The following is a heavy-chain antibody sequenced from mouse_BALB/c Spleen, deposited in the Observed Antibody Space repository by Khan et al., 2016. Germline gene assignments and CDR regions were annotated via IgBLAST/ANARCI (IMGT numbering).Heavy chain of an antibody. J-gene: IGHJ4*01. CDR3: ANDLLWYAMDY. CDR2: IDPYNGGT. Sequence: VQLKQSGPELVKPGASVKVSCKASGYAFTSYNMYWVKQSHGKSLEWIGYIDPYNGGTNYNQKFKGKATLTVDKSSSTAFMHLNSLTSEDSAVSYCANDLLWYAMDYWGQGTSVTVSS. CDR1: GYAFTSYN. D-gene: IGHD2-1*01. V-gene: IGHV1S135*01.